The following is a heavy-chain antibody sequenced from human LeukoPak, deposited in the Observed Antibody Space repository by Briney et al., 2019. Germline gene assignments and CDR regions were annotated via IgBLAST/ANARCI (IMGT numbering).Heavy chain of an antibody. Sequence: PGESLKISRKASGYSFTNYWIGLVRQVPGKGPEWIGINYPHDSDTRYSPSFQGQVTISAEKSITTSYLEWSSLQASDTAMYYCVRQGSIWYYFDYWGHGTLVTASS. CDR2: NYPHDSDT. CDR3: VRQGSIWYYFDY. V-gene: IGHV5-51*01. J-gene: IGHJ4*01. CDR1: GYSFTNYW. D-gene: IGHD6-13*01.